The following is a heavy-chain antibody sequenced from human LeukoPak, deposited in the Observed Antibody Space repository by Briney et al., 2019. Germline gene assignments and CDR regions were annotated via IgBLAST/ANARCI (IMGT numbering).Heavy chain of an antibody. D-gene: IGHD2-2*01. V-gene: IGHV4-38-2*01. Sequence: SKTLSLTCAVSGYSISSGYYWAWIRQPPGKGLEWIGSMYHSGSTYDSPSLKSRVTMSVDTSKNQFSLKLTSVTAADTAVYYCARQRYCHSTSCYFDYWGQGTLVTVSS. CDR3: ARQRYCHSTSCYFDY. CDR1: GYSISSGYY. J-gene: IGHJ4*02. CDR2: MYHSGST.